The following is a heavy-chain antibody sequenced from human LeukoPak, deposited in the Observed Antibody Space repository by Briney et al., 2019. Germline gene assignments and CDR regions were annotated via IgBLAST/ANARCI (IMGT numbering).Heavy chain of an antibody. J-gene: IGHJ4*02. CDR1: GFTFDDYA. Sequence: GGSLRLSCAASGFTFDDYAMHWVRQAPGKGLEWVSGISWNSGSIGYADSVKGRFTISRDNAKNSLYLQMNSLRTEDTAVYFCARRGDRDGRGYYLDFDYWGQGTLVTVSS. D-gene: IGHD3-22*01. CDR3: ARRGDRDGRGYYLDFDY. V-gene: IGHV3-9*01. CDR2: ISWNSGSI.